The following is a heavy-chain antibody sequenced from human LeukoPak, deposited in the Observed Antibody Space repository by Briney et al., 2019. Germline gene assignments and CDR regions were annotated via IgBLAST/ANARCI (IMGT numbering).Heavy chain of an antibody. CDR3: SRDPHIQLLPYYYYIDV. J-gene: IGHJ6*03. V-gene: IGHV3-30*02. D-gene: IGHD1-26*01. Sequence: GGSLRLSCAVSGFAFSSYGMHWVRQAPGKGLEWVAFIRYDATNKYYADSATGQFTISRDNSKNTQSLQMNILSAEDASVYYCSRDPHIQLLPYYYYIDVWGKGTTVTVSS. CDR1: GFAFSSYG. CDR2: IRYDATNK.